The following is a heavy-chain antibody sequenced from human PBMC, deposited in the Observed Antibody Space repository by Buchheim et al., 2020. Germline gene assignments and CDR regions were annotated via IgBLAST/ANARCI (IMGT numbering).Heavy chain of an antibody. Sequence: QVQLQESGPGLVKPSETLSLTCTVSGGSISSYYWSWIRQPPGKGLEWIGYIYYSGSTNYNPSLKSRVTISVDTSKNQFSLKLSSVTAADTAVYYCAAMVTTVDYWGQGTL. J-gene: IGHJ4*02. D-gene: IGHD5-18*01. V-gene: IGHV4-59*01. CDR1: GGSISSYY. CDR3: AAMVTTVDY. CDR2: IYYSGST.